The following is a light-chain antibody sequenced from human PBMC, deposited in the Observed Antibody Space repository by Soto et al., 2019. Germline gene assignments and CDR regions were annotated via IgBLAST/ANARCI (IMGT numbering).Light chain of an antibody. CDR3: QQYSSYSPWT. CDR2: DAS. V-gene: IGKV1-5*01. Sequence: GDRVTITCRASQSISNYLAWYQQRVGMAPKPLTYDASNLEGGVPSRFSGSGSGTDFSLTISSLQPDDFATYYCQQYSSYSPWTFGQGTKVEIK. CDR1: QSISNY. J-gene: IGKJ1*01.